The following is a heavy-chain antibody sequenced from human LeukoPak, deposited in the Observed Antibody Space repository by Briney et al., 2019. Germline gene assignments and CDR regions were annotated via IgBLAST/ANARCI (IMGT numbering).Heavy chain of an antibody. D-gene: IGHD6-19*01. Sequence: GGSLRLSCVASGVTLSSYAMSWARQAPGKGLEWVAVIWYDGSKKYYEDSVKGRFTIPRDNSKNTLYLQVNSLRADDTAVYYCARSYRSGWYYFDYWGQGTLVIVSS. CDR3: ARSYRSGWYYFDY. J-gene: IGHJ4*02. CDR1: GVTLSSYA. V-gene: IGHV3-33*08. CDR2: IWYDGSKK.